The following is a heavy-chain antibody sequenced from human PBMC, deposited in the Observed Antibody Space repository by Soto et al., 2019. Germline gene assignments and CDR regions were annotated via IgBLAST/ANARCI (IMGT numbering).Heavy chain of an antibody. CDR3: AKDTAASGSSRWDP. J-gene: IGHJ5*02. CDR1: GFTFSSYA. CDR2: VTSSGGST. V-gene: IGHV3-23*01. D-gene: IGHD3-10*01. Sequence: GGSLRLSCAASGFTFSSYAMNWARQAPGKGLEWVSTVTSSGGSTYYADSEKGRFTISRDNSKNTLYLQMNSLRAEDTAVYYCAKDTAASGSSRWDPWGQGTLVTVSS.